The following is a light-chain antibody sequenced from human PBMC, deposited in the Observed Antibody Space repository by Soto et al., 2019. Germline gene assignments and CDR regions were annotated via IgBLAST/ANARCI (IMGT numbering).Light chain of an antibody. V-gene: IGKV1-5*03. Sequence: DIQMTQSPSTLSASVGDRVTITCRASQSISSWLAWYQQKPGKAPNLLIYKASSLESGVPSRFSGSGSGTEFPLTISSLQPDDFATYYCQQYNSYPRTFGQGTTLEIK. CDR1: QSISSW. CDR2: KAS. CDR3: QQYNSYPRT. J-gene: IGKJ2*01.